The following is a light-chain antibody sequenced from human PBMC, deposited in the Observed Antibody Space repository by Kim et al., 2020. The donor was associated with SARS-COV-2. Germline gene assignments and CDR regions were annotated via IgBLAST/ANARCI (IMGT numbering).Light chain of an antibody. CDR3: QQYYITPFT. CDR2: WAS. Sequence: DIVMTQSPDSLAVSLGERATINCKSSQSVLYSSNNKNYLAWYQQKPGQPPKLLIYWASTRESGVPDRFSGNGSGTDFTLTISSLQAEDVAVYYCQQYYITPFTFGGGTKVDIK. J-gene: IGKJ4*01. CDR1: QSVLYSSNNKNY. V-gene: IGKV4-1*01.